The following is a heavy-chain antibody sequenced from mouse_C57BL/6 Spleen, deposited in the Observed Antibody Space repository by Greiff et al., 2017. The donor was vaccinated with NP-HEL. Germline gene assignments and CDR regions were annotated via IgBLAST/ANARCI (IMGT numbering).Heavy chain of an antibody. CDR3: ARGKGRGWYFDV. CDR1: GYAFSSSW. CDR2: IYPGDGDT. V-gene: IGHV1-82*01. Sequence: VQLQQSGPELVKPGASVKISCKASGYAFSSSWMNWVKQRPGKGLEWIGRIYPGDGDTNYNGKFKGKATLTADKSSSTAYMQLSSLTSEDSAVYFCARGKGRGWYFDVWGTGTTVTVSS. J-gene: IGHJ1*03.